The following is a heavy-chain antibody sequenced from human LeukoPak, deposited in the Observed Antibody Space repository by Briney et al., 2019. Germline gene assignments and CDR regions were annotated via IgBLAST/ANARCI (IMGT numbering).Heavy chain of an antibody. CDR2: IRYDGSNK. V-gene: IGHV3-30*02. D-gene: IGHD5-12*01. CDR1: GFTFSSYG. Sequence: GGSLRLSCAASGFTFSSYGMHWVRQAPGKGLEWVAFIRYDGSNKYYADSVKGRFTISRDDSKNTLYLQMNSLRAEDTAVYYCARNYLESRKWPDHIDNWGQGTLVTVSS. CDR3: ARNYLESRKWPDHIDN. J-gene: IGHJ4*02.